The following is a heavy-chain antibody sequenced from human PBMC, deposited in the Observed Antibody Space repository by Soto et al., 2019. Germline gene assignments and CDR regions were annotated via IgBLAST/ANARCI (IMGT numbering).Heavy chain of an antibody. CDR1: GYSYTSYW. D-gene: IGHD3-16*02. V-gene: IGHV5-10-1*01. CDR3: AREYRSTWTSYYYYYYGMDV. J-gene: IGHJ6*02. CDR2: IDPSDSYT. Sequence: PAESLKISCKGSGYSYTSYWISGGPQMPGKGLEWMGRIDPSDSYTNYSPSFQGHVTVSADKSISTAYLQWISPKASDTAMYYCAREYRSTWTSYYYYYYGMDVWGQGTTVTVSS.